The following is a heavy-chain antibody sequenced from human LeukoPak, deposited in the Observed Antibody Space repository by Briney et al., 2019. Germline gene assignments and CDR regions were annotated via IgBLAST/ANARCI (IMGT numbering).Heavy chain of an antibody. D-gene: IGHD6-6*01. J-gene: IGHJ3*02. CDR1: GGTFSSYA. Sequence: GASVKVSCKASGGTFSSYAISWVRQAPGQGLEWMGGIIPIFGTANYAQKFQGRVTITTDESTSTAYMELSSLRSEDTAVYYCARTNKIIAARPNDFDIWGQGTMVTVSS. CDR3: ARTNKIIAARPNDFDI. CDR2: IIPIFGTA. V-gene: IGHV1-69*05.